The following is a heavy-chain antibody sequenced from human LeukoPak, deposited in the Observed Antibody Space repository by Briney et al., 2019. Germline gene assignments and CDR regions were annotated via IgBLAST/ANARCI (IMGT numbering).Heavy chain of an antibody. Sequence: ASVKVSCKASGGTFSSYAISWVRQAPGQGLEWMGGIIPIFGTANYAQKFQGRVTITADESTSTAYMELSSLRSEDTAVYYCARVVVPAAISKGDYYNYGMDVWGQGTTVTVSS. J-gene: IGHJ6*02. CDR1: GGTFSSYA. CDR3: ARVVVPAAISKGDYYNYGMDV. V-gene: IGHV1-69*13. CDR2: IIPIFGTA. D-gene: IGHD2-2*02.